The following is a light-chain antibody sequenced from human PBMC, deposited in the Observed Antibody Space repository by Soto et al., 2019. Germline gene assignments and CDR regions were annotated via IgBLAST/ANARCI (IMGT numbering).Light chain of an antibody. CDR3: QQYNNWPPCT. CDR2: GAS. Sequence: EIVMTHSPATLSVSPGERAPLSCRASQSVSSNLAWYQQKPGQAPRLLIYGASTRATGIPARFSGSGSGTEFTLTISSLQSEDFAVYYCQQYNNWPPCTFGQGTKLEIK. CDR1: QSVSSN. J-gene: IGKJ2*02. V-gene: IGKV3-15*01.